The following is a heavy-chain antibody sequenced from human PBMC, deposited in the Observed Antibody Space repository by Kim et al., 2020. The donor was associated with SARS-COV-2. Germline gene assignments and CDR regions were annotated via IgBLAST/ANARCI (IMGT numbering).Heavy chain of an antibody. D-gene: IGHD5-12*01. Sequence: GGSLRLSCAASGFTFSSYAMHWVRQAPGKGLEWVAVISYDGSNKYYADSVKGRFTISRDNSKNTLYLQMNSLRAEDTAVYYCARDRDGYPGHGVLDYWGQGTLVTVSS. J-gene: IGHJ4*02. CDR1: GFTFSSYA. CDR2: ISYDGSNK. V-gene: IGHV3-30*04. CDR3: ARDRDGYPGHGVLDY.